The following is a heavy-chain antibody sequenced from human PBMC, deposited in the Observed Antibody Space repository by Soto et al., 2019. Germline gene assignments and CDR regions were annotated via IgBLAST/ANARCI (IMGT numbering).Heavy chain of an antibody. V-gene: IGHV2-5*02. J-gene: IGHJ4*02. Sequence: QITLKESGPTLVKPTQTLTLTCTFSGFSLNTRGVGVGWIRQPPGKALEWIALIYWDDYKHYSPSLNSRLTITKDTSKNPVVLTITTMDPVDTATYFCAQRGGGDRILDYWGQGTVVTVSS. CDR2: IYWDDYK. CDR3: AQRGGGDRILDY. D-gene: IGHD3-16*01. CDR1: GFSLNTRGVG.